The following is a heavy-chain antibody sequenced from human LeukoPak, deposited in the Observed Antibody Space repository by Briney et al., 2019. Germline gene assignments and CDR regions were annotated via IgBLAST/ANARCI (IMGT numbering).Heavy chain of an antibody. J-gene: IGHJ3*02. CDR1: GFTFSSYG. D-gene: IGHD3-10*01. CDR3: AKDGGSGSYGAFDI. Sequence: PGRSLRLSCAASGFTFSSYGMHWVRQAPSKGLEWVAVISYDGSNKYYADSVKGRFTISRDNSKNTLYLQMNSLRAEDTAVYYCAKDGGSGSYGAFDIWGQGTMVTVSS. V-gene: IGHV3-30*18. CDR2: ISYDGSNK.